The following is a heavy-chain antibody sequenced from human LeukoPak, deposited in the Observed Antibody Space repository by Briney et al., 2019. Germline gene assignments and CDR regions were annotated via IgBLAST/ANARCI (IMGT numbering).Heavy chain of an antibody. V-gene: IGHV3-33*01. CDR1: GFTFNTYG. D-gene: IGHD2-21*02. J-gene: IGHJ4*02. CDR3: ARDRGTNIVTAGLRPGYIDC. CDR2: IWYDGSNK. Sequence: GRSLRLSCAAAGFTFNTYGMHWLRQAPGKGLEWVALIWYDGSNKYYADSVKGRFTISRDNSRDTLFLQMNSLRVGDSAVYYCARDRGTNIVTAGLRPGYIDCWGQGTLVTVSS.